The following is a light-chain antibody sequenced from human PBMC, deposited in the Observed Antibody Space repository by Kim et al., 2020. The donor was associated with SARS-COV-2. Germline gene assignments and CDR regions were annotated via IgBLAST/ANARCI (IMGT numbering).Light chain of an antibody. CDR1: VLAKRY. CDR2: KDS. J-gene: IGLJ3*02. Sequence: SSELTQPSSVSVSPGQTARITCSGDVLAKRYVRWFQQKPVQAPVLVIYKDSERPSGIPERFSGSSSGTTVTLTISGAQVEDEADYYCYSAADNNLVFGGGTQLTVL. CDR3: YSAADNNLV. V-gene: IGLV3-27*01.